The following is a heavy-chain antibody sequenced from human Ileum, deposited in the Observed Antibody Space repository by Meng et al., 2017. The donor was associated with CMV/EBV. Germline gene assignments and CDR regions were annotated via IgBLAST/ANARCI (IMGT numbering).Heavy chain of an antibody. CDR1: GDPIISSSYY. CDR2: VYHTGRT. J-gene: IGHJ4*02. D-gene: IGHD3-9*01. V-gene: IGHV4-39*07. CDR3: ARFDILTGFAIDH. Sequence: QQQLPLSGPGFVKPSETLSLLCTVAGDPIISSSYYWGWVRQSPGKELDWIGSVYHTGRTYHNPSLKSRVTISIHTSKNQFSLKLSSVTVADTALYYCARFDILTGFAIDHWGQGPLVTVSS.